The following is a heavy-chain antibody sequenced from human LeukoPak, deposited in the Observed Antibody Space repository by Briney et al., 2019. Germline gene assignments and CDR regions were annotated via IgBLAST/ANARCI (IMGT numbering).Heavy chain of an antibody. Sequence: PSETLSLTCTVSGGSISSSSYYWGWIRQPPGKGLEWIGSIYYSGSTYYNPSLKSRVTISVDTSKNQFSLKLSSVTAADTAVYYCARGGYGYSYGSYYYYYYYMDVWGKGTTVTVSS. V-gene: IGHV4-39*07. CDR3: ARGGYGYSYGSYYYYYYYMDV. D-gene: IGHD5-18*01. J-gene: IGHJ6*03. CDR2: IYYSGST. CDR1: GGSISSSSYY.